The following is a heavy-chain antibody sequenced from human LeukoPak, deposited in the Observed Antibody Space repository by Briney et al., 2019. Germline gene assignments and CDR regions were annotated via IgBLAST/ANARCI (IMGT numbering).Heavy chain of an antibody. V-gene: IGHV1-69*04. D-gene: IGHD5-12*01. Sequence: SVKVSCKAPGGTFSSYAISWVRQAPGQGLEWMGRIIPILGIANYAQKFQGRVTITADKSTSTAYMELSSLRSEDTAVYYCARLKGIVATSDYWGQGTLVTVSS. J-gene: IGHJ4*02. CDR3: ARLKGIVATSDY. CDR1: GGTFSSYA. CDR2: IIPILGIA.